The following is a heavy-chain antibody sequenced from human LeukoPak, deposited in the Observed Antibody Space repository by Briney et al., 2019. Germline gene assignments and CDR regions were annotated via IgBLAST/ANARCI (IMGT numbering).Heavy chain of an antibody. CDR3: AREGYSYGHPAGAFDI. J-gene: IGHJ3*02. CDR2: ISYDGSNK. Sequence: GRSLRLSCAASGFTFSNYAMHWVRQAPGKGLEWVAVISYDGSNKYYADSVKGRFTISRDNSKNALYLQMNSLRAEDTAVYYCAREGYSYGHPAGAFDIWGQGTMVTVSS. D-gene: IGHD5-18*01. V-gene: IGHV3-30-3*01. CDR1: GFTFSNYA.